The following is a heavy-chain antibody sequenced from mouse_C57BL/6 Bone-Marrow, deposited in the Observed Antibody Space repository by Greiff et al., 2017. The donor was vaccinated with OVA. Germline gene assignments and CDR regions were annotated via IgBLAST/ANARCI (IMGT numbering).Heavy chain of an antibody. CDR3: ASMNYDGYAMDY. J-gene: IGHJ4*01. CDR1: GFSLTSYG. V-gene: IGHV2-6*01. CDR2: IWGVGST. D-gene: IGHD2-4*01. Sequence: QVQLQQSGPGLVAPSQSLSITCTVSGFSLTSYGVDWVRQSPGKGLEWLGVIWGVGSTNYNSALKSRLSISKDNSKSQVFLKMNSLQTDDTAMYYCASMNYDGYAMDYWGQGTSVTVSS.